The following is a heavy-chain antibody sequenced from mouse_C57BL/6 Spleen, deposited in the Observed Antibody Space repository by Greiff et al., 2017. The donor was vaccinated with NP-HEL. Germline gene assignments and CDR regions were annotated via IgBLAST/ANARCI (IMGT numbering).Heavy chain of an antibody. CDR2: IDPSDSET. D-gene: IGHD2-4*01. V-gene: IGHV1-52*01. CDR1: GYTFTSYW. CDR3: ARRSNYDDGFDY. Sequence: QVQLQQPGAELVRPGSSVKLSCKASGYTFTSYWMHWVKQRPIQGLEWIGNIDPSDSETHYNQKFKDKATLTVDKSSSTAYMQLSSLTSEDSAVYYCARRSNYDDGFDYWGQGTTLTVSS. J-gene: IGHJ2*01.